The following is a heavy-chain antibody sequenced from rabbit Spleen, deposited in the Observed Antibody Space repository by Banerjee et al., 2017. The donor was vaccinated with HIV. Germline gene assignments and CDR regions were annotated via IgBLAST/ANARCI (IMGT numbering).Heavy chain of an antibody. V-gene: IGHV1S45*01. Sequence: QEQLVESGGGLVKPEGSLTLTCKASGFDLSSNYWICWVRQAPGKGLEWIGCIYTDNSGHTYYASWTKGRFTISKTSSTTVTLQVTSLTAADTATYFCARSSYRYGAYSYATSDLWGPGTLVTVS. D-gene: IGHD6-1*01. CDR1: GFDLSSNYW. CDR3: ARSSYRYGAYSYATSDL. J-gene: IGHJ6*01. CDR2: IYTDNSGHT.